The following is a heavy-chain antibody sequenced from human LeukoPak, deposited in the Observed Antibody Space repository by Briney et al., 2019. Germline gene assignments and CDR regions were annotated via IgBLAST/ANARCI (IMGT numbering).Heavy chain of an antibody. V-gene: IGHV4-61*01. CDR2: IYYSGST. J-gene: IGHJ3*02. CDR1: GGSVSSGSYY. CDR3: ARETTAVDGTTFDI. Sequence: SETLSLTCTVSGGSVSSGSYYWSWIRQPPGTGLEWIGYIYYSGSTNYDLSLKSRVTISVDTSKNQFSLKLRSVTAADTAVYYRARETTAVDGTTFDIWGQGTMVTVS. D-gene: IGHD2-15*01.